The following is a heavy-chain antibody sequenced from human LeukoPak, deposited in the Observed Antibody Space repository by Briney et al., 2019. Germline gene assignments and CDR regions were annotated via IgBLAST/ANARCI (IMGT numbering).Heavy chain of an antibody. Sequence: SETLSLTCSVSGGSMTSITHYWGWIRQSPGKGLEWIGSIYYSGSTYYNPSLKSRVTISVDTSKNQFSLKLTSVTAADTAVYYCARLTRADDFDYWGQGTLVTVSS. CDR1: GGSMTSITHY. CDR2: IYYSGST. V-gene: IGHV4-39*01. D-gene: IGHD3-10*01. CDR3: ARLTRADDFDY. J-gene: IGHJ4*02.